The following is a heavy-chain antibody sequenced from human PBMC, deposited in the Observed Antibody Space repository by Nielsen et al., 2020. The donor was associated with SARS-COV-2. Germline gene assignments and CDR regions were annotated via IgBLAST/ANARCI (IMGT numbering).Heavy chain of an antibody. V-gene: IGHV4-59*08. J-gene: IGHJ6*03. CDR2: IYYSGST. D-gene: IGHD2/OR15-2a*01. CDR1: GGSISSYY. CDR3: ARMGSNYYYMDV. Sequence: SETLSLTCTVSGGSISSYYWSWIRQPPGKGLEWIGYIYYSGSTNYNPSLRSRVTISVDTSRNQFSLRLRSVTAADTAVYYCARMGSNYYYMDVWGKGTTVTVSS.